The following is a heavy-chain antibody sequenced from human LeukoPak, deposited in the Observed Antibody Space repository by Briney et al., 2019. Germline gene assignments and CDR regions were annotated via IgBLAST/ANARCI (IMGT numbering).Heavy chain of an antibody. V-gene: IGHV3-23*01. J-gene: IGHJ4*02. CDR1: GLTFSGYV. CDR3: AKSLIIGYYYFDY. D-gene: IGHD3-3*01. CDR2: IGGSGGSA. Sequence: PGGSLRLSCAASGLTFSGYVMSWVRQAPGKGLEWVSAIGGSGGSADYADSVKGRFTISRANSKNTVYLQMISLRTEETAVYHCAKSLIIGYYYFDYWGQGTLVTVSS.